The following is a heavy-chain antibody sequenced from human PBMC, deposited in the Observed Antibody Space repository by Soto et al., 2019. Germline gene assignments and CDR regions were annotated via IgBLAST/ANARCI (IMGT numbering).Heavy chain of an antibody. D-gene: IGHD3-3*01. J-gene: IGHJ4*02. CDR3: ARGLETYYDFWSGYYGFDY. CDR1: GGTLSSYT. CDR2: IIPILGIA. Sequence: QVQLVQSGAEVKKPGSSVKVSCKASGGTLSSYTISWVRQAPGQGLEWMGRIIPILGIANYAQQFQGRVTITADKSTRTAYVELRSLRSEDTAVYYCARGLETYYDFWSGYYGFDYWGQGTLVTVSS. V-gene: IGHV1-69*02.